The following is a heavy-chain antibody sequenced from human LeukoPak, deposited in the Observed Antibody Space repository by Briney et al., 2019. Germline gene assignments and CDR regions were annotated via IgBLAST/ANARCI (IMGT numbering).Heavy chain of an antibody. CDR1: GFIFGTYS. V-gene: IGHV3-48*01. Sequence: GGSLRLSCAASGFIFGTYSMNWVRQAPGKGLEWVSYISSSSSTIYYADSVKGRFTISRDNAKNSLYLQMNSLRAEDTAVYYCARDSIVGAIPFDYWGQGTLVTVSS. CDR2: ISSSSSTI. J-gene: IGHJ4*02. CDR3: ARDSIVGAIPFDY. D-gene: IGHD1-26*01.